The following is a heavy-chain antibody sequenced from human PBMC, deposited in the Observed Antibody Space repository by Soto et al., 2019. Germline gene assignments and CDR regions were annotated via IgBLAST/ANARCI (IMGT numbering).Heavy chain of an antibody. Sequence: GGSVRLSXAASGFTFSDYYMSWIRQAPGKGLEWVSYISSSGSTIYYADSVKGRFTISRDNAKNSLYLQMNSLRAEDTAVYYCARETDSSSPPNYWGQGTLVTVSS. J-gene: IGHJ4*02. CDR1: GFTFSDYY. V-gene: IGHV3-11*01. CDR2: ISSSGSTI. D-gene: IGHD6-6*01. CDR3: ARETDSSSPPNY.